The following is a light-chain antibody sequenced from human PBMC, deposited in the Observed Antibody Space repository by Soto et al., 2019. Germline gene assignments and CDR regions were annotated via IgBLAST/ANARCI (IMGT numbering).Light chain of an antibody. CDR3: QHYGGMWT. Sequence: DIQMTQSPSTLSASVGDRVTITCRASQSITNRLVWYQQKPGKAPKVLIYDASNLEYGVPSRFSGSGFGTEFILTISSLQPDDFATYCCQHYGGMWTFGQGTKVEMK. V-gene: IGKV1-5*01. CDR1: QSITNR. CDR2: DAS. J-gene: IGKJ1*01.